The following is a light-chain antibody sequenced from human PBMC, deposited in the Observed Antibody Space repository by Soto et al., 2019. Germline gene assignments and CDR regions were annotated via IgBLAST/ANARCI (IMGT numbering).Light chain of an antibody. V-gene: IGKV3-20*01. J-gene: IGKJ1*01. CDR2: GAS. Sequence: VVLTQSPATLSLSPGERVTLYCRASQSVGSNYLAWYQQKPGQAPRVLIYGASSRASGIPDRFSGSGSGTDFSLTISRLEAEDFAVYYCQQYGSSPRTFGQGTKVDIK. CDR1: QSVGSNY. CDR3: QQYGSSPRT.